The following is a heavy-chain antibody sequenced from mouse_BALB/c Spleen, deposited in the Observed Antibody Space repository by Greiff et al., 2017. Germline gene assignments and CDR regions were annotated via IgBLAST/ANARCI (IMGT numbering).Heavy chain of an antibody. J-gene: IGHJ3*01. V-gene: IGHV1S29*02. CDR1: GYTFTDYN. Sequence: VQLQQSGPELVKPGASVKISCKASGYTFTDYNMHWVKQSHGKSLEWIGYIYPYNGGTGYNQKFKSKATLTVDNSSSTAYMELRSLTSEDSAVYYCARGDDGYPFAYWGQGTLVTVSA. CDR3: ARGDDGYPFAY. CDR2: IYPYNGGT. D-gene: IGHD2-3*01.